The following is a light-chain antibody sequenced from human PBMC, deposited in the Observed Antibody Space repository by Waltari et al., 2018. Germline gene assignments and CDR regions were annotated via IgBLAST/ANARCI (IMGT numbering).Light chain of an antibody. CDR1: SSDVGGYNY. Sequence: QSALTQPASVSGSPGQSITISCTGTSSDVGGYNYVSWYQQHPGKAPKLMIYDVSKRPSGVSIRFSGSKSCNTASLTISGLQAEDEADYYCSSYTSSSTWVFGGGTKLTVL. CDR3: SSYTSSSTWV. CDR2: DVS. J-gene: IGLJ3*02. V-gene: IGLV2-14*01.